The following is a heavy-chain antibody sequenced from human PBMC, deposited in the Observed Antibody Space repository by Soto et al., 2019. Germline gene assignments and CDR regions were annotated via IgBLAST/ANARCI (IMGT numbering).Heavy chain of an antibody. D-gene: IGHD3-3*01. J-gene: IGHJ6*02. V-gene: IGHV3-30*03. Sequence: GGSLRLSCAASGFTFSSYGMHWVRQAPGKGLEWVAVISYDGSNKYYADSVKGRFTISRDNSKNTLYLQMNSLRAEDTAVYYCAREPVNDFWSGYYWNYYYYGMDVWGQGTTVTVSS. CDR3: AREPVNDFWSGYYWNYYYYGMDV. CDR2: ISYDGSNK. CDR1: GFTFSSYG.